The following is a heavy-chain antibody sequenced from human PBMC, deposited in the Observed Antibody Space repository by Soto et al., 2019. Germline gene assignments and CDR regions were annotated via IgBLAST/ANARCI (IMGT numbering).Heavy chain of an antibody. V-gene: IGHV4-59*08. D-gene: IGHD6-6*01. CDR3: ARHRGSSSSIDI. J-gene: IGHJ3*02. Sequence: SETLSLTCTASGGSISTYYWSWIRQPPGKGLEWIGYIYFTGTTNYNPSLKSRVTISLDTSRYQFSLKLSSVTAADTAVYYCARHRGSSSSIDIWGQGTMVTVSS. CDR1: GGSISTYY. CDR2: IYFTGTT.